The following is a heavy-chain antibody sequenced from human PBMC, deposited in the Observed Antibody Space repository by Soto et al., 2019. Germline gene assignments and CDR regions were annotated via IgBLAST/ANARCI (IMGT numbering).Heavy chain of an antibody. CDR3: AGGYSYGYDYYYGMDV. CDR1: GGSISSSNW. Sequence: ASETLSLTCAVSGGSISSSNWWSWVRQPPGKGLEWIGEIYHSGSTNYNPSLKSRVTISVDKSKNQFSLKLSSVTAADTAVYYCAGGYSYGYDYYYGMDVWGQGTTVTVSS. CDR2: IYHSGST. V-gene: IGHV4-4*02. D-gene: IGHD5-18*01. J-gene: IGHJ6*02.